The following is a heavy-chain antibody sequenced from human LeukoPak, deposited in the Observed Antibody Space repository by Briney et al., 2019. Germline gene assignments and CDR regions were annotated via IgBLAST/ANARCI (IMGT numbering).Heavy chain of an antibody. D-gene: IGHD6-19*01. Sequence: GASVKVSCKASGYTFTSYGISWVRQAPGQGLEWMGWISAYNGNTNYAQKLQGRVTMTTDTSTSTAYMGLRSLRSDDTAVYYCASNKIAVAGPDAFDIWGQGTMVTVSS. CDR2: ISAYNGNT. V-gene: IGHV1-18*01. J-gene: IGHJ3*02. CDR3: ASNKIAVAGPDAFDI. CDR1: GYTFTSYG.